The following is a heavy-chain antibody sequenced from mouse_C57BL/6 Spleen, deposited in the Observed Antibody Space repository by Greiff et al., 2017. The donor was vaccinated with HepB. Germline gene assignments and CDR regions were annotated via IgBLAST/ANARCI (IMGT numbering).Heavy chain of an antibody. CDR2: ISNGGGST. J-gene: IGHJ3*01. V-gene: IGHV5-12*01. CDR1: GFTFSDYY. D-gene: IGHD1-1*01. Sequence: EVKVVESGGGLVQPGGSLKLSCAASGFTFSDYYMYWVRQTPEKRLEWVAYISNGGGSTYYPDTVKGRFTISRDNAKNTLYLQMSRLKSEDTAMYYCARDYYGSSSSWFAYWGQGTLVTVSA. CDR3: ARDYYGSSSSWFAY.